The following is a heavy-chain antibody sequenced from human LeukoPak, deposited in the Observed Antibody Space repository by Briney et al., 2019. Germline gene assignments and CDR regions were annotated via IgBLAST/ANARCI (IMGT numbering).Heavy chain of an antibody. CDR1: GYTFTGYY. CDR2: INPNSGGT. J-gene: IGHJ4*02. Sequence: GASVKVSCKASGYTFTGYYMHWVRQAPGQGLEWMGLINPNSGGTNYAQKFQGRVTMTRDTSISTAYMELRRLRSDDTAVYYCARVSNSCCYEIDYWGQGTLVTVSS. D-gene: IGHD2-2*01. CDR3: ARVSNSCCYEIDY. V-gene: IGHV1-2*02.